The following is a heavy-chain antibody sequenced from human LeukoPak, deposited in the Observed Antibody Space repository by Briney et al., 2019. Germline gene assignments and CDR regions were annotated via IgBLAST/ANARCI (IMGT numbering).Heavy chain of an antibody. J-gene: IGHJ5*02. V-gene: IGHV3-23*01. CDR1: GFPFSSHA. Sequence: AGGSLRLSCAASGFPFSSHAMSWVRQPPGKGLEWVAAISNGKTYYADPVRGRFAISRDDSTNTVYLHMNSLRDEDTALYHCVREAGYCAPVCVKTNWFDPWGQGTLVTVSS. CDR2: ISNGKT. CDR3: VREAGYCAPVCVKTNWFDP. D-gene: IGHD2-15*01.